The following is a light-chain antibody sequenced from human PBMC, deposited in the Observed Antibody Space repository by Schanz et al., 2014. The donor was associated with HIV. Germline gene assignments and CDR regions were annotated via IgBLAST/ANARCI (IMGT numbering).Light chain of an antibody. J-gene: IGKJ3*01. Sequence: EIVLTQSPGTLSLSPGDRATLSCRASQSLTTNYLAWYQQKLGQAPRLLIYGASSRATGIPDRFSGSGSGTDFTLTISRLEPEDFAVYYCQQYGNSPFTFGPGTKVDIK. CDR3: QQYGNSPFT. CDR1: QSLTTNY. V-gene: IGKV3-20*01. CDR2: GAS.